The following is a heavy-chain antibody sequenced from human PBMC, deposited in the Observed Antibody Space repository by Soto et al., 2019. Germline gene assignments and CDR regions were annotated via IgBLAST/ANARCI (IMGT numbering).Heavy chain of an antibody. CDR2: INHSGST. Sequence: PSETLSLTCAVYGGSFSGYYWSWIRQPPGKGLEWIGEINHSGSTNYNPSLKSRVTISVDTSKNQFSLKLSSVTAADTAVYYCARALPYYDILTGYYKVLDYWGQGTLVTVSS. CDR3: ARALPYYDILTGYYKVLDY. V-gene: IGHV4-34*01. J-gene: IGHJ4*02. D-gene: IGHD3-9*01. CDR1: GGSFSGYY.